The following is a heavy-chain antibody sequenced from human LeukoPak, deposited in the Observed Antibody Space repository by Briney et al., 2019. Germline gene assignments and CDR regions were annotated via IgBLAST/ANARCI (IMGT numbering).Heavy chain of an antibody. V-gene: IGHV1-46*01. D-gene: IGHD3-10*01. J-gene: IGHJ4*02. CDR1: GYTFTNYY. Sequence: ASVKASCKASGYTFTNYYIHWVRQAPGQGLEWLGRINPGGGDTHYAQKFQGRVTMTTDTSTSTVNMELSSLRSEDTAVYSCARELSGGFFDYWGQGTLV. CDR2: INPGGGDT. CDR3: ARELSGGFFDY.